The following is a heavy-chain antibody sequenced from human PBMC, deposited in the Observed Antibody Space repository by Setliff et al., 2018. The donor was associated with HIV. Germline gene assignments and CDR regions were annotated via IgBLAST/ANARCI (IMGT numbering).Heavy chain of an antibody. CDR2: IYYSGST. Sequence: PSETLSLTCTVSGGSISSYFWSWVRQPPGKGLEWIGYIYYSGSTNYNPSLKSRVTMSVDTFKNQFSLKLNSVTAADTAVYYCARGRYSSGWYKDAFDIWGQGTMVTVSS. CDR3: ARGRYSSGWYKDAFDI. D-gene: IGHD6-19*01. CDR1: GGSISSYF. V-gene: IGHV4-59*08. J-gene: IGHJ3*02.